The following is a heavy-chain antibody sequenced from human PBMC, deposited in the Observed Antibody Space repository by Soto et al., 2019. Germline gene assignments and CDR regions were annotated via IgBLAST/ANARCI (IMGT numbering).Heavy chain of an antibody. Sequence: ASVKVSCKAPGYTFTSYAMHWVRQAPGQRLEWMGWINAGNGNTKYSQKFQGRVTITRDTSASTAYMELSSLRSEDTAVYYCARHEGPDGDIDYWGQGTLVTVSS. CDR2: INAGNGNT. D-gene: IGHD4-17*01. CDR1: GYTFTSYA. CDR3: ARHEGPDGDIDY. V-gene: IGHV1-3*01. J-gene: IGHJ4*02.